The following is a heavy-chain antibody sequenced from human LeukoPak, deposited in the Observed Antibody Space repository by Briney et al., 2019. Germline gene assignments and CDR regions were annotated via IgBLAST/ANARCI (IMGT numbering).Heavy chain of an antibody. CDR1: GGSISSSSYY. V-gene: IGHV4-39*01. D-gene: IGHD3-3*01. CDR3: ARHDFSGITIFGVVISPYFDY. Sequence: SETLSLTCTVSGGSISSSSYYWGWIRQPPGKGLEWIGSIYYSGSTYYNPSLKSRVTISVDTSKNQFSLKLSSVTAADTAVYYCARHDFSGITIFGVVISPYFDYWGQGTLVTVSS. CDR2: IYYSGST. J-gene: IGHJ4*02.